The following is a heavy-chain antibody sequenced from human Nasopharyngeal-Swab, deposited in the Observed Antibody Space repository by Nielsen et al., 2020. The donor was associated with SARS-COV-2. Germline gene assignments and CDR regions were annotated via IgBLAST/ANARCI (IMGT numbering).Heavy chain of an antibody. CDR3: ARGTGPTYYFDY. J-gene: IGHJ4*02. CDR2: TYYRSKWYN. CDR1: GDSASSNSAA. V-gene: IGHV6-1*01. D-gene: IGHD1-1*01. Sequence: SETLSLTCAISGDSASSNSAAWNWIRQSPSRGLEWLGRTYYRSKWYNDYAVSVKSRITINPDTSKNQFSLQLNSVTPEDTAVYYCARGTGPTYYFDYWGQGTLVTVSS.